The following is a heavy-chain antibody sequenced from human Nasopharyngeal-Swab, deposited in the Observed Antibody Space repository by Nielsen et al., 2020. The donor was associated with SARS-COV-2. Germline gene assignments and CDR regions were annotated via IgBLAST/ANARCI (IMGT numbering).Heavy chain of an antibody. CDR2: INHSGST. Sequence: SETLSLTCAVYGGSFRGYYWSWIRQPSGKGLEWIGEINHSGSTNYNPSLKSRVTISVDTSKNQFSLKLSSVTAADTAVYYCARRLLRESILLPAAPRGYFQHWGQGTLVTVSS. CDR1: GGSFRGYY. J-gene: IGHJ1*01. CDR3: ARRLLRESILLPAAPRGYFQH. D-gene: IGHD2-2*01. V-gene: IGHV4-34*01.